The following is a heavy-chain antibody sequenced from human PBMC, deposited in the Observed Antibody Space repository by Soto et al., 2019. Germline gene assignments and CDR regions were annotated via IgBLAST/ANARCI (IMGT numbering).Heavy chain of an antibody. D-gene: IGHD2-2*01. V-gene: IGHV1-69*13. CDR3: AREGLVLVPTTVNSDYYYYAMDV. CDR2: IIPRSATS. CDR1: GDTKSTYT. J-gene: IGHJ6*02. Sequence: GASVKVSCKASGDTKSTYTITWLRQENGQGLEWMGGIIPRSATSNYAQKFQGRVTITADESTNTAYMELSSLRSEDTAVYYCAREGLVLVPTTVNSDYYYYAMDVWGQGTTVTVSS.